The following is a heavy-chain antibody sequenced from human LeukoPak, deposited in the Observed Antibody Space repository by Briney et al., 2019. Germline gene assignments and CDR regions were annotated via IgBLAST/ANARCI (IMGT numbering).Heavy chain of an antibody. J-gene: IGHJ4*02. Sequence: GGSLRLSCAASGFIFSSSEMNWVRQPSGKGLEWVSYISGRDTIYYSDPLEGRFTIFRDNAKNSLYLQMNNLRAEDTAVYYCARSTPSDFYFDYWGQGALVTVSS. CDR2: ISGRDTI. CDR3: ARSTPSDFYFDY. CDR1: GFIFSSSE. V-gene: IGHV3-48*03. D-gene: IGHD2-2*01.